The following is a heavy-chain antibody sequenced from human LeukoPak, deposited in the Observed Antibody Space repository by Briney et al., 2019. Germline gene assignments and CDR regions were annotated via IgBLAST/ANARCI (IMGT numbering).Heavy chain of an antibody. Sequence: PGGSLRLCCAASGFTFRSFEMNWVRQAPGKGLEWLSYIGTIGSPIYYADSVKGRSTISRDNARNSLCLQMNSLRVEDTAVYYCASFYDSSGRDYWGQGTLVTVSS. CDR3: ASFYDSSGRDY. J-gene: IGHJ4*02. V-gene: IGHV3-48*03. CDR1: GFTFRSFE. D-gene: IGHD3-22*01. CDR2: IGTIGSPI.